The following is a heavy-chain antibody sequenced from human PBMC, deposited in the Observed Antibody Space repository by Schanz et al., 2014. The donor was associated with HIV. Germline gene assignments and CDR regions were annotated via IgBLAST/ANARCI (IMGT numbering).Heavy chain of an antibody. D-gene: IGHD5-18*01. J-gene: IGHJ4*02. CDR1: GFRFRSYW. CDR3: AKSNGGDTAVVQYYFDY. CDR2: IKEDGIEK. V-gene: IGHV3-7*01. Sequence: EVQLLDSGGGLVQPGGSLRLSCAASGFRFRSYWMSWVRQAPGKGLEWVANIKEDGIEKYYVDSVKGRFTISRDNAKNSLYLNMYSLRAEDTAVYFCAKSNGGDTAVVQYYFDYWGQGTLVSVSS.